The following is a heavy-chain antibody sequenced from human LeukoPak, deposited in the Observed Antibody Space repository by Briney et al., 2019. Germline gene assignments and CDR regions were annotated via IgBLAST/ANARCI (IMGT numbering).Heavy chain of an antibody. J-gene: IGHJ4*02. CDR1: GFTFSSYA. CDR3: ARVGVVVPAAMDY. V-gene: IGHV3-30-3*01. Sequence: PGRSLRLSCAASGFTFSSYAMHWVRQAPGTGLEGVAVISYDGSNKYYADSVKGRFTISRDNSKNTLDLQMNSLRAEDTAVYYCARVGVVVPAAMDYWGQGTLVTVSS. D-gene: IGHD2-2*01. CDR2: ISYDGSNK.